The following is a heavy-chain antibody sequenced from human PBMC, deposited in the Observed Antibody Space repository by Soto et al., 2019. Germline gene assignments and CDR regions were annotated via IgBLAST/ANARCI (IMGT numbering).Heavy chain of an antibody. CDR2: IKSKTDGDDT. V-gene: IGHV3-15*07. D-gene: IGHD2-2*01. CDR3: AKLGSSSWSPHYYFDY. CDR1: GFTFSNAW. Sequence: GGSLRLSCAASGFTFSNAWINWVRQAPGKGLEWVGRIKSKTDGDDTYYIDSVKGRFTISRDDSKSTLYLQMNSLRAEDTAIYYCAKLGSSSWSPHYYFDYWGQGTLVTVSS. J-gene: IGHJ4*02.